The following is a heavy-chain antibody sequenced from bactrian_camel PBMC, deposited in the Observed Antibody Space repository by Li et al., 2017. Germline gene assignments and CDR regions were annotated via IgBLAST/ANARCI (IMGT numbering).Heavy chain of an antibody. CDR2: IDSRGGT. CDR3: ATVYGGMRYLGFRY. CDR1: RRTYSTYC. D-gene: IGHD6*01. J-gene: IGHJ6*01. Sequence: VQLVESGGGSVQAGGSLSVSCTDSRRTYSTYCMAWFRQAPGKEREGVAAIDSRGGTAYADSATGRFTISQDNAKNTLFLQMNNLKTEDTAVYYCATVYGGMRYLGFRYWGQGTQVTVS. V-gene: IGHV3S57*01.